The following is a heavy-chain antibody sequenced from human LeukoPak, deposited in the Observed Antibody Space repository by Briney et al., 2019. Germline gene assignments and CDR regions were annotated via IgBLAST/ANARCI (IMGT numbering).Heavy chain of an antibody. J-gene: IGHJ6*02. CDR2: ISGSGGST. CDR3: ARKSALAAAGGIYYYYGMDV. Sequence: PGGSLRLSCAASGFTFSSYAMSWVRQAPGKGLEWVSAISGSGGSTYYADSVKGRFTISRDNSKNTLYLQMNSLRAEDTAVYYCARKSALAAAGGIYYYYGMDVWGQGTTVTVSS. CDR1: GFTFSSYA. D-gene: IGHD6-13*01. V-gene: IGHV3-23*01.